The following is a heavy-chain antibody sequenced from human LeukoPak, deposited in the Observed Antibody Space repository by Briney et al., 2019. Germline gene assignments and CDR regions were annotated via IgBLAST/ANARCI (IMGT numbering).Heavy chain of an antibody. D-gene: IGHD1-26*01. V-gene: IGHV4-59*08. CDR3: ARHDAGATFYY. CDR2: IYYSGST. Sequence: ASETLSLTCIVSGGSISSHYWSWIRQPPGKGLECIGNIYYSGSTNYNPSLKSRVTISVDTSKNQFSLKLSSVTAADTAVYYCARHDAGATFYYWGQGTLVTVSS. CDR1: GGSISSHY. J-gene: IGHJ4*02.